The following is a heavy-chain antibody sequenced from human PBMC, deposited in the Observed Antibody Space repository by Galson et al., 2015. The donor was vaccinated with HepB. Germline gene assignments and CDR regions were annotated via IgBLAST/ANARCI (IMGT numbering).Heavy chain of an antibody. CDR2: ISSSSSYI. V-gene: IGHV3-21*01. CDR3: ARAFSSGCPDY. J-gene: IGHJ4*02. D-gene: IGHD6-19*01. CDR1: GFTFSSYG. Sequence: SLRLSCAASGFTFSSYGMHWVRQAPGKGLEWVSSISSSSSYIYYADSVKGRFTISRDNAKNSLYLQMNSLRAEDTAVYYCARAFSSGCPDYWGQGTLVTVSS.